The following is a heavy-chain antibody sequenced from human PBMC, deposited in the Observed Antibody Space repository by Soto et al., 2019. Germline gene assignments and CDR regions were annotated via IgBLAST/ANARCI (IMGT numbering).Heavy chain of an antibody. CDR3: ARTYYDFWSGSVATPSHFDY. V-gene: IGHV4-31*03. D-gene: IGHD3-3*01. CDR2: IYYSGST. J-gene: IGHJ4*02. Sequence: SETLSLTCTVSGGSISSGGYYWSWLRQHPGKGLEWIGYIYYSGSTYYNPSLKSRVTISVDTSKNQFSLKLSSVTAADTAVYYCARTYYDFWSGSVATPSHFDYWGQGTLVTVS. CDR1: GGSISSGGYY.